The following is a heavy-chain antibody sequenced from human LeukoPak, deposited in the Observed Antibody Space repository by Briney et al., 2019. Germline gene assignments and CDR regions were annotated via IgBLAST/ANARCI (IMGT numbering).Heavy chain of an antibody. CDR1: GGSFSGYY. CDR3: ARALRDAFDI. J-gene: IGHJ3*02. V-gene: IGHV4-34*01. D-gene: IGHD3-16*01. CDR2: INHSGST. Sequence: SETLSLTCAVYGGSFSGYYWSWIRQPPGKGLEWIGEINHSGSTNYNPSLKSRVTISVDTSKNQFSLKLSSVTAADTAVYYCARALRDAFDIWGQGTMVTVSS.